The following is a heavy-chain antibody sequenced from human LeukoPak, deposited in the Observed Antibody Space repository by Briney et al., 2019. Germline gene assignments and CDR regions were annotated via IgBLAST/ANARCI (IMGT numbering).Heavy chain of an antibody. CDR3: ARVRACGSGSYYNCYYYYYMDV. J-gene: IGHJ6*03. V-gene: IGHV3-7*01. Sequence: GGSLRLSCAASGFTFSSYWMSWVRQAPGKGLEWVANIKQDGSEKYYVDSVKGRFTIPRDNAKNSLYLQMNSLRAEDTAVYYCARVRACGSGSYYNCYYYYYMDVWGKGTTVTVSS. CDR1: GFTFSSYW. D-gene: IGHD3-10*01. CDR2: IKQDGSEK.